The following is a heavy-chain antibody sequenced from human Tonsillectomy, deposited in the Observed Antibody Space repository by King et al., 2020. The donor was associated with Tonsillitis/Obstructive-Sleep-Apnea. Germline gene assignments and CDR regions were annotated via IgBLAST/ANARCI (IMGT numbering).Heavy chain of an antibody. D-gene: IGHD2-15*01. CDR2: IYHSGST. J-gene: IGHJ4*02. V-gene: IGHV4-4*02. CDR3: ARNGYCSGGSCYDFDY. Sequence: VQLQESGPGLVKPSGTLSLTCAVSGGSISSSKWWSWGRQPPGKGLEWIGEIYHSGSTNYNPSLKSRVTISVDKSKNQFSLKLSSVTAADTAVYYCARNGYCSGGSCYDFDYWGQGTLVTVSS. CDR1: GGSISSSKW.